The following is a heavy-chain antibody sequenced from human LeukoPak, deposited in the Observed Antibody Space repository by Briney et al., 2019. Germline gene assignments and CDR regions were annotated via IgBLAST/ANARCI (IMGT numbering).Heavy chain of an antibody. CDR2: VWYDGSNK. Sequence: GGSLRLSCAASGFTFSSYGMHWVRQAPGKGLEWVAVVWYDGSNKYYADSVKGRFTISRDNSKNTLYLQMNSLRAEDTAVYYCAKDERAFRGYSSGWCLDYWGQGTLVTVSS. CDR1: GFTFSSYG. D-gene: IGHD6-19*01. J-gene: IGHJ4*02. CDR3: AKDERAFRGYSSGWCLDY. V-gene: IGHV3-33*06.